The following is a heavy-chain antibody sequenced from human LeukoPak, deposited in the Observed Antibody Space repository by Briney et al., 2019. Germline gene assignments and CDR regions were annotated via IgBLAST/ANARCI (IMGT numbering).Heavy chain of an antibody. J-gene: IGHJ3*02. Sequence: GGSLTLSCAASGFTFSSYAMSWVRQATGKGLEWVSYIGNSGSTVYYADTVKGRFTISRDNAKNSLYLQMNSLRDEDTAVYYCARDTLVYADSPDAFDIWGQGTMVTVSS. D-gene: IGHD4-17*01. V-gene: IGHV3-48*02. CDR2: IGNSGSTV. CDR3: ARDTLVYADSPDAFDI. CDR1: GFTFSSYA.